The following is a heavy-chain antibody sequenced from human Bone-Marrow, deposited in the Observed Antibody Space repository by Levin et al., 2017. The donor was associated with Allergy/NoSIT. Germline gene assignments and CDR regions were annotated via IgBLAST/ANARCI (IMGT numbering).Heavy chain of an antibody. CDR3: ARDGAIFGYYYYMDV. Sequence: LSLTCAASGFTFSSYSMNWVRQAPGKGLEWVSYISSSSSTIYYADSVKGRFTISRDNAKNSLYLQMNSLRDEDTAVYYCARDGAIFGYYYYMDVWGKGTTVTVSS. D-gene: IGHD3-3*01. CDR2: ISSSSSTI. J-gene: IGHJ6*03. CDR1: GFTFSSYS. V-gene: IGHV3-48*02.